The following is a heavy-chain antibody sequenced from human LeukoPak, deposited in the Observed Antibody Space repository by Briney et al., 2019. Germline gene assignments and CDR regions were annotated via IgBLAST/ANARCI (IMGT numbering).Heavy chain of an antibody. D-gene: IGHD6-19*01. CDR1: GFTFSSYS. Sequence: GGSLRLSCAASGFTFSSYSMNWVRQAPGKGLEWVSSISSSSSYIYYADSVKGRFTISRDNAKNSLYLQMNSLRAEDTAVYYCARDKAVADHAFDLWGRGTLVSVSS. CDR2: ISSSSSYI. V-gene: IGHV3-21*01. CDR3: ARDKAVADHAFDL. J-gene: IGHJ4*02.